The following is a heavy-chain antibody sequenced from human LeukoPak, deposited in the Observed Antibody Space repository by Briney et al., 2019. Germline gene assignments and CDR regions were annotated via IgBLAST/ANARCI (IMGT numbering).Heavy chain of an antibody. Sequence: GGSLRLSCAASAFTFSSYEMNWVRQAPGKGLEWVAYISSSGSTKYYADSVKGRFTISRDNAKNSLYLQMNSLRVEDTAVYYCAKDIVGGGDDYWGQGTLVIVSS. CDR2: ISSSGSTK. V-gene: IGHV3-48*03. CDR3: AKDIVGGGDDY. CDR1: AFTFSSYE. D-gene: IGHD2-21*02. J-gene: IGHJ4*02.